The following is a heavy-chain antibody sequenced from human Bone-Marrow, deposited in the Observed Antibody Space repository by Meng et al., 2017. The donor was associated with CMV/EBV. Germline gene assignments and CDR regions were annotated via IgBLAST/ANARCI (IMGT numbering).Heavy chain of an antibody. Sequence: ASVKVSCKASGYTFTSYYMHWVRQAPGQGLEWMGIINPSGGSTSYAQKFQGRVTMTRDMSTSTVYMELSSLRSEDTAVYYCARDPLKPAAIVDYYYYGMDVWGQGTTVTVSS. CDR1: GYTFTSYY. CDR3: ARDPLKPAAIVDYYYYGMDV. D-gene: IGHD2-2*02. V-gene: IGHV1-46*01. J-gene: IGHJ6*02. CDR2: INPSGGST.